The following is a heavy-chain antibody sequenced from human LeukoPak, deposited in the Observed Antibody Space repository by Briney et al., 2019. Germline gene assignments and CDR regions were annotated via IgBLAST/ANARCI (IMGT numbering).Heavy chain of an antibody. V-gene: IGHV3-30*18. CDR1: GFTFSNYG. CDR2: IPYGGSNK. D-gene: IGHD3-10*01. J-gene: IGHJ5*02. Sequence: GRSLRLSCAASGFTFSNYGMHWVRQAPGKGLEWVAVIPYGGSNKYYADSVKGRFTISRDNSKNTLDLQMNSLRPEDTAVYYCAKDAVLLWFGELDSWGQGSLVTVSS. CDR3: AKDAVLLWFGELDS.